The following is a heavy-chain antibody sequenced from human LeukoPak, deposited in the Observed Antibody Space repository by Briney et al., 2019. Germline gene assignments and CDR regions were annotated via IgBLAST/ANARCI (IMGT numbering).Heavy chain of an antibody. CDR2: INSDGSRT. CDR3: ARQPDH. D-gene: IGHD1-14*01. Sequence: GGSLGLSCAASGFTFSNYWMHWVRQAPGKGLVWVSHINSDGSRTNYADSVKGRFTISRDNAKNTLYLQMNSLRAEDTAVYYCARQPDHWGQGTLVAVSS. V-gene: IGHV3-74*01. J-gene: IGHJ4*02. CDR1: GFTFSNYW.